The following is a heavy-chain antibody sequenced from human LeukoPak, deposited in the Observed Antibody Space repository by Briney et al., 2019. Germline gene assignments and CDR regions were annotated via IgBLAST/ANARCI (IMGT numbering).Heavy chain of an antibody. J-gene: IGHJ4*02. CDR1: GGSFSGYY. Sequence: SETLSLTCAVYGGSFSGYYWSWIRQPPGKGLEWIGEINHSGSTNYNPSPKSRVTISVDTSKNQFSLKLSSVTAADTAVYYCARGRVYYYGSGRRDFDYWGQGTLVTVSS. V-gene: IGHV4-34*01. CDR2: INHSGST. D-gene: IGHD3-10*01. CDR3: ARGRVYYYGSGRRDFDY.